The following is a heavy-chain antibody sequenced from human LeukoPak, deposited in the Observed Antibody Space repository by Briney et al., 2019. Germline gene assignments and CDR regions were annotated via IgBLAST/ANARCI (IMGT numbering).Heavy chain of an antibody. CDR2: IIPIFGTA. J-gene: IGHJ6*02. CDR1: GGTFSSYA. V-gene: IGHV1-69*01. CDR3: ARPDSLRYFDRLTRERNYGMNV. D-gene: IGHD3-9*01. Sequence: SVKVSCTASGGTFSSYAISWVRQAPGQGLEWMGGIIPIFGTANYAQKFQGRVTITADESTSTAYMELSSLRSEDTAVYYCARPDSLRYFDRLTRERNYGMNVWGQGTTVTVSS.